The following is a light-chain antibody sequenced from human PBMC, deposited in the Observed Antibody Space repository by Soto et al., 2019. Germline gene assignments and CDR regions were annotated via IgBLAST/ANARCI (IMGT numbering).Light chain of an antibody. J-gene: IGKJ2*01. Sequence: DIQVTQSPSTLSASVGERVTITCRASQSISTWLAWYQQKPGKAPKLLIYHASTLESGVPSRFSGSGSGTDFTLSISGLQPDDFATYYCQQYNSNLYTFGQGTKVEI. V-gene: IGKV1-5*01. CDR2: HAS. CDR1: QSISTW. CDR3: QQYNSNLYT.